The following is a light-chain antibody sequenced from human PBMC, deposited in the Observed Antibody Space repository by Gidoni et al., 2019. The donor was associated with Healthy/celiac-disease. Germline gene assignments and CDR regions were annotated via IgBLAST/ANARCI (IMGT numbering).Light chain of an antibody. CDR2: EAS. Sequence: EIVLTQSPATLPWSPGERATLSCRASQSGSSYLAWYQQKPGQAPRLLIYEASNRATGIPARFSGSGSGADFTLGISSLGPEDFAGEGWQQGTFGGGTKVEIK. CDR1: QSGSSY. V-gene: IGKV3-11*01. J-gene: IGKJ4*01. CDR3: QQGT.